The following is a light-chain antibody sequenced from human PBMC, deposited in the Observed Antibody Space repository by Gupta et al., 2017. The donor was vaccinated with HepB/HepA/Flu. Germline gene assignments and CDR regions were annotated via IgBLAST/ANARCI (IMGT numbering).Light chain of an antibody. CDR3: QQYNSFPLT. CDR2: AAS. CDR1: QGINSY. J-gene: IGKJ4*01. Sequence: DIQMTQSPSSLSASVGDTVTITCRASQGINSYLAWFQQKPGEVPKSLIHAASSLQSGVPSKFSGSGSGTDFTLTISGLKPEDFATYYCQQYNSFPLTLDGGTKVEI. V-gene: IGKV1-16*02.